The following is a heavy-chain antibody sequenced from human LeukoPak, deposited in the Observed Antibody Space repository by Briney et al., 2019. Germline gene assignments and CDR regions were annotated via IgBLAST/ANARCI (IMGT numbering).Heavy chain of an antibody. V-gene: IGHV3-53*01. D-gene: IGHD6-19*01. CDR3: AKDGSGWYLFSAGYFDY. CDR1: GFAVSSNY. Sequence: PGGSLRLSCAASGFAVSSNYMSWVRQAPGKGLEWVSVIYSGGSTYYADSVKGRFTTSRDNSKNTLYLQMNSLRAEDTAVYYCAKDGSGWYLFSAGYFDYWGQGTLVTVSS. J-gene: IGHJ4*02. CDR2: IYSGGST.